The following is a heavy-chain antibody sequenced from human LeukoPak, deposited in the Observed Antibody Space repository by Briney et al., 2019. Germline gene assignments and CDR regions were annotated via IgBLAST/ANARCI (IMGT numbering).Heavy chain of an antibody. V-gene: IGHV4-59*01. CDR2: IYYSGST. CDR1: GGSISSYY. Sequence: SSETLSLTCTVSGGSISSYYWSWIRQPPGKGLEWIGYIYYSGSTNYNPSLKSRVTISVDTSKNQLSLKLSSVTAADTAVYYCAREGGGGISGFDYWGQGTLVTVSS. CDR3: AREGGGGISGFDY. D-gene: IGHD3-16*01. J-gene: IGHJ4*02.